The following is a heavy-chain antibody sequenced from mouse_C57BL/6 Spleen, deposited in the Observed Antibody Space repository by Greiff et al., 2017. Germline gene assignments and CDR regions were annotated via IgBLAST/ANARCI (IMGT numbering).Heavy chain of an antibody. J-gene: IGHJ1*03. V-gene: IGHV3-6*01. Sequence: ESGPGLVKPSQSLSLTCSVTGYSITSGYYWNWIRQFPGNKLEWMGYISYDGSNNYNPSLKNRISITRDTSKNQFFLKLNSVTTEDTATYYCAREIYYGNSWYFDVWGTGTTVTVSS. CDR1: GYSITSGYY. CDR2: ISYDGSN. D-gene: IGHD2-1*01. CDR3: AREIYYGNSWYFDV.